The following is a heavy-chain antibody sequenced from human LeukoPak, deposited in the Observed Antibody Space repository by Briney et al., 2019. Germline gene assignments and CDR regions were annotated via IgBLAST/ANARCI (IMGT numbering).Heavy chain of an antibody. CDR2: ISGGGGST. Sequence: GGSLRLSCAASGFTFINYAMSWVRQAPGKGLEWVSAISGGGGSTYYADSVKGRFTISRDNSKNMLYLQMNSLRAEDTAVYYCAKGHSIVVEGSTFDYWGQGTLVPVSS. CDR1: GFTFINYA. D-gene: IGHD3-22*01. CDR3: AKGHSIVVEGSTFDY. J-gene: IGHJ4*02. V-gene: IGHV3-23*01.